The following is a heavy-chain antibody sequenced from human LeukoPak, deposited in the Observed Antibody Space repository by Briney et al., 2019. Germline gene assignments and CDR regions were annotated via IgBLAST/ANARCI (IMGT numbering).Heavy chain of an antibody. CDR2: IYPADSNS. V-gene: IGHV5-51*01. CDR1: GYRFDRYW. D-gene: IGHD3-22*01. Sequence: GESLKISCKGSGYRFDRYWIGWVRQMPGIGLEWMGIIYPADSNSRYSPSFQGQVSISADKSISTAYLQWSSLKASDTAMYYCARRYYGSTGYYYDAFDIWGQGTMVTVSS. CDR3: ARRYYGSTGYYYDAFDI. J-gene: IGHJ3*02.